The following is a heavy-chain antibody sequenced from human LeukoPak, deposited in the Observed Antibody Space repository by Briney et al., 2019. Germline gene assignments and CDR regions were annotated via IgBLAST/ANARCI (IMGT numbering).Heavy chain of an antibody. CDR3: ARDIITMVRGVKKPFDY. D-gene: IGHD3-10*01. CDR2: INPNSGGT. V-gene: IGHV1-2*06. J-gene: IGHJ4*02. Sequence: ASVKVSCKASGYTFTGCYMHWVRQAPGQGREWMGRINPNSGGTNYAQKFQGRVTMTRDTSISTAYMELSRLRSDDTAVYYCARDIITMVRGVKKPFDYWGQGTLVTVSS. CDR1: GYTFTGCY.